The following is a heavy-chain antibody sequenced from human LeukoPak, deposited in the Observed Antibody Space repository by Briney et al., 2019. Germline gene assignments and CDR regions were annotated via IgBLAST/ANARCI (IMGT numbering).Heavy chain of an antibody. CDR2: ISGSGGST. Sequence: GGSLRLSCAASGFTFSNYAMSWVRQAPGKGLEWVSGISGSGGSTYYADSVKGRFTISRDNSKNTLYLQMNSLRAEDTAVYYCAKTAMWTNSDSREDYWGQGTLVTVSS. CDR3: AKTAMWTNSDSREDY. V-gene: IGHV3-23*01. CDR1: GFTFSNYA. J-gene: IGHJ4*02. D-gene: IGHD3-22*01.